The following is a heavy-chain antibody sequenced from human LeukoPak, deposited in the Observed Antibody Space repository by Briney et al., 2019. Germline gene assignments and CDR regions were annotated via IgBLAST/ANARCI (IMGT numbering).Heavy chain of an antibody. D-gene: IGHD6-19*01. J-gene: IGHJ4*02. V-gene: IGHV1-18*04. CDR2: INGYNGNT. CDR1: GYTFTRNG. Sequence: GASVKVSCKASGYTFTRNGISWVRQAPGQGLEWMGWINGYNGNTKYAQKLQGRVTMTTDTSTTTAYMELRSPRSDDTAVYYCAREGWGTYSSGPYYFDYWGQGTLITVSS. CDR3: AREGWGTYSSGPYYFDY.